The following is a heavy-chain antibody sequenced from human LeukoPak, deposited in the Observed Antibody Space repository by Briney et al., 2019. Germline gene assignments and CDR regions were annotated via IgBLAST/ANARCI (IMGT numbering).Heavy chain of an antibody. CDR1: GFTFDDYA. J-gene: IGHJ4*02. CDR3: ATYRQVLLPFES. Sequence: PGGSLRLSCVASGFTFDDYAMHWVRQVPGKGLEWVSGISWNSGSIDYADSVKGRFTISRDNAKNSLYLQMNSLRAEDTAIYYCATYRQVLLPFESWGQGTLVTVSS. CDR2: ISWNSGSI. D-gene: IGHD2-8*02. V-gene: IGHV3-9*01.